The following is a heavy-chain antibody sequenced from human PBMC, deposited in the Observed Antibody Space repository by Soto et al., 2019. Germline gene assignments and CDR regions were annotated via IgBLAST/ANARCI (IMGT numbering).Heavy chain of an antibody. J-gene: IGHJ4*02. Sequence: PGGSLRLSCAASGFTFSSYGMHGVRQAPGKGLEWVAVMSYDGSNKYYADSVKGRFTISRDNSKNTLYLQMNSLRAEDTAVYYCAREHCGGDCYSSPSFDYWGQGTLVTVSS. CDR2: MSYDGSNK. CDR1: GFTFSSYG. CDR3: AREHCGGDCYSSPSFDY. V-gene: IGHV3-30*03. D-gene: IGHD2-21*02.